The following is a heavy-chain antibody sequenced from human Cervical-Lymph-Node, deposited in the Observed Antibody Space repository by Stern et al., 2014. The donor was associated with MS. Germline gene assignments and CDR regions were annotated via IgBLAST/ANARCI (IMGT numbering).Heavy chain of an antibody. D-gene: IGHD1-14*01. V-gene: IGHV1-69*12. CDR2: INRIFGTE. Sequence: QDQLVQSGAEVKKSGSSVKVSCKASGDSFSNFDIGWVRQATGQGSEGVGGINRIFGTENYAKRSQDRVTFTADVSTTTAYMELSRLTSEDTAVYYCARHQGGISAFWGQGTLVTVSS. CDR1: GDSFSNFD. J-gene: IGHJ4*02. CDR3: ARHQGGISAF.